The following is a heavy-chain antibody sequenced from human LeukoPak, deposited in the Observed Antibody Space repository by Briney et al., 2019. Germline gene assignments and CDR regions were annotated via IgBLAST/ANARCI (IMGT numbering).Heavy chain of an antibody. V-gene: IGHV1-69*13. D-gene: IGHD5-18*01. CDR1: GGTFSSYA. CDR3: ARVVLGDTAMVNNYYYGMDV. J-gene: IGHJ6*02. Sequence: SVKVSCKASGGTFSSYAISWVRQAPGQGREWMEGIIPIFGTANYAQKLQGRVTITADESTSTAYMELSSMRSEDTAVYYCARVVLGDTAMVNNYYYGMDVWGQGTTVTVSS. CDR2: IIPIFGTA.